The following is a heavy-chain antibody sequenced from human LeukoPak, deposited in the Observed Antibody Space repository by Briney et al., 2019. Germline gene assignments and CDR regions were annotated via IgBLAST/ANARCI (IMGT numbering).Heavy chain of an antibody. CDR1: GGSFSGYY. D-gene: IGHD6-13*01. CDR3: ARGSGAAAQEY. CDR2: INHSGST. Sequence: PSETLSLTCAVYGGSFSGYYWSWIRQPPGKGLEWIGEINHSGSTNYNPSLKSRVTISVDTSKNQFSLKLSSVTAADTAVYYCARGSGAAAQEYWGQGTLVTVSS. J-gene: IGHJ4*02. V-gene: IGHV4-34*01.